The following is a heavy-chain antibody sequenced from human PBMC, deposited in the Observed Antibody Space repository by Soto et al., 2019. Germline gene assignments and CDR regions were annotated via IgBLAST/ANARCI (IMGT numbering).Heavy chain of an antibody. CDR3: ARDHRVTHSPDY. Sequence: EVQLVESGGGLVKPGGSLRLSCAASGFTFSSYSMNWVRQAPGEGLEWVSSISSSSSYIYYADSVKGRFTISRDNAKNSLYLQMNSLRAEDTAVYYCARDHRVTHSPDYWGQGTLVTVSS. D-gene: IGHD2-15*01. V-gene: IGHV3-21*01. CDR1: GFTFSSYS. J-gene: IGHJ4*02. CDR2: ISSSSSYI.